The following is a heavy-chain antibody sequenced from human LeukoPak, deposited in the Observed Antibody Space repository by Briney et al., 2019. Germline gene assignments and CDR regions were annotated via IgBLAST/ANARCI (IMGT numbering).Heavy chain of an antibody. V-gene: IGHV3-23*01. CDR3: ARVWENSHGYGY. Sequence: GGSLRLSCAASGFTFSNYAMSWVRQAPGKGLEWVSVISGSGGSTNFADSVKGRFTISRDNAKNTLYLQMNSLRAEDTAVYYCARVWENSHGYGYWGQGTLVTVSS. J-gene: IGHJ4*02. D-gene: IGHD5-18*01. CDR1: GFTFSNYA. CDR2: ISGSGGST.